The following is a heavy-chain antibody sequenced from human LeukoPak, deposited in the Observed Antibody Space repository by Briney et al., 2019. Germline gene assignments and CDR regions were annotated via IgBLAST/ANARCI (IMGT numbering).Heavy chain of an antibody. CDR2: IRSKAYGGTT. CDR3: TRSSSSWFGNRFDP. CDR1: GFTFGDYA. V-gene: IGHV3-49*04. Sequence: GGSLRLSCTASGFTFGDYAMSWVRQAPGKGLEGVGFIRSKAYGGTTEYAASVKGRFTISRDDSKSMAYLQMNSLKTEDTAVYYCTRSSSSWFGNRFDPWGQGTLVTVSS. J-gene: IGHJ5*02. D-gene: IGHD6-13*01.